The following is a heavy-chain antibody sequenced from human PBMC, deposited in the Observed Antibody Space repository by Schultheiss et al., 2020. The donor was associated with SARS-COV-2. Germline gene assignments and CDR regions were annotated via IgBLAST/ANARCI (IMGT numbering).Heavy chain of an antibody. J-gene: IGHJ4*02. CDR1: GFIFSSYS. Sequence: GGSLRLSCAASGFIFSSYSMNLVRQAPGKWLEWVSSISSSSSYIYYADSVKGRITISRDNAKNSLYLQMNSLRAEDTAVYYCARAATYYDILTGYSPDFDYWGQGTLVTVSS. D-gene: IGHD3-9*01. V-gene: IGHV3-21*01. CDR3: ARAATYYDILTGYSPDFDY. CDR2: ISSSSSYI.